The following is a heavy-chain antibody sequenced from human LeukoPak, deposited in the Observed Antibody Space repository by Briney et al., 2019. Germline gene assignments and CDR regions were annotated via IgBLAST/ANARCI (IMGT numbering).Heavy chain of an antibody. V-gene: IGHV1-8*01. J-gene: IGHJ5*02. D-gene: IGHD5-12*01. CDR1: GYTFTSYD. CDR2: MNPNSGNT. CDR3: ARGRREWLRLYWFDP. Sequence: GASVKVSCKASGYTFTSYDINWVRQATGQGLEWMGWMNPNSGNTGYAQKFQGRVTMTRNTSISTAYMELSSLRSEDTAVYYCARGRREWLRLYWFDPWGQGTLVTVSS.